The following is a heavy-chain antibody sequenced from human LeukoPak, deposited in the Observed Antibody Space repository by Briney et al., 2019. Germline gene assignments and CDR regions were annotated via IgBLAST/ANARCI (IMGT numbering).Heavy chain of an antibody. CDR2: MFNCGGT. CDR1: GGSVTSYY. V-gene: IGHV4-59*02. J-gene: IGHJ4*02. Sequence: SKTLSLTCSVSGGSVTSYYWSWIREPLGKGLGWVGFMFNCGGTNYIPYLKSRVTISVDTSKSQFSLKLTAMTAPDTAVYYCARAGQWLVGISVFDFWGQGTLVTVSS. CDR3: ARAGQWLVGISVFDF. D-gene: IGHD6-19*01.